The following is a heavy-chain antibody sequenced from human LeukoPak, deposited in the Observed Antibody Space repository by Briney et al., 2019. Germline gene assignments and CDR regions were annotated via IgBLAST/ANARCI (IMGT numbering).Heavy chain of an antibody. CDR3: AKDQGSVYDVSHDY. Sequence: GGSLGLSCAASGFTFSSYGMHWVRQAPGKGLEWVAFIRYDGSNKYYADSVKGRFTISRDNSKNTLYLQMNSLRAEDTAVYYCAKDQGSVYDVSHDYWGQGTLVTVSS. CDR1: GFTFSSYG. D-gene: IGHD1-14*01. CDR2: IRYDGSNK. J-gene: IGHJ4*02. V-gene: IGHV3-30*02.